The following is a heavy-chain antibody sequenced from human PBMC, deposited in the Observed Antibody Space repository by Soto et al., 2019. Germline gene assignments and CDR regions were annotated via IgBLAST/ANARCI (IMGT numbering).Heavy chain of an antibody. Sequence: SETLSLTCTVSGGSISSYYWSWIRQPPGKGLEWIGYIYYSGSTNYNPSLKSRVTISVDTSKNQFSLKLSSVTAADTAVYYCARDYYGSGSILMVNYYYSGVDVWGQGTTVTVSS. CDR1: GGSISSYY. V-gene: IGHV4-59*01. CDR3: ARDYYGSGSILMVNYYYSGVDV. D-gene: IGHD3-10*01. CDR2: IYYSGST. J-gene: IGHJ6*02.